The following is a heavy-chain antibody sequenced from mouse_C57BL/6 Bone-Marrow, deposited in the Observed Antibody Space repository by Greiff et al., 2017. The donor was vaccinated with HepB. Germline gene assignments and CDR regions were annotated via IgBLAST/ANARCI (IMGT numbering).Heavy chain of an antibody. CDR2: INPSSGYT. Sequence: VQLQQSGAELAKPGASVKLSCKASGYTFTSYWMHWVKQRPGQGLEWIGYINPSSGYTKYNQKFKDKATLTADNSSSTAYMQLSSLTYEDSAVYYCASDYYGSPPFAYWGQGTLVTVSA. D-gene: IGHD1-1*01. CDR1: GYTFTSYW. J-gene: IGHJ3*01. CDR3: ASDYYGSPPFAY. V-gene: IGHV1-7*01.